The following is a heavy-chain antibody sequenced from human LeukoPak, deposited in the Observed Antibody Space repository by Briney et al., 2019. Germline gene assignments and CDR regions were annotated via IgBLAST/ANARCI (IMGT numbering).Heavy chain of an antibody. V-gene: IGHV3-30-3*01. D-gene: IGHD2-8*01. CDR2: IPYDGSNK. J-gene: IGHJ4*02. CDR1: GFTFSSYA. CDR3: ARGTAVYASWINY. Sequence: GGSLRLSCAASGFTFSSYAMHWVRQAPGKGLEWVAVIPYDGSNKYYADSVKGRFTISRDNSKNTLFLQVDSLRPEDTAVYYCARGTAVYASWINYWGQGTLVTVSS.